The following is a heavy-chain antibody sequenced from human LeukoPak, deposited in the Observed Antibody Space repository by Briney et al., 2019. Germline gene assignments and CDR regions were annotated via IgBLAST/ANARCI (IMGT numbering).Heavy chain of an antibody. CDR1: GGTFSSYA. D-gene: IGHD4-17*01. Sequence: SGTVTCKASGGTFSSYAISWVRQANGQGLEWMGRIIPILGIANYAQKFQGRVTITADKSTSTAYMELSSLRSEDTAVYYCAPQEDDGDYKGYWGQGTLVTVSS. CDR2: IIPILGIA. J-gene: IGHJ4*02. V-gene: IGHV1-69*04. CDR3: APQEDDGDYKGY.